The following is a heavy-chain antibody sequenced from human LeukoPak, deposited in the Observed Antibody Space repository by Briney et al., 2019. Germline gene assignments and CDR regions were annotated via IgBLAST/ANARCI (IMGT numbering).Heavy chain of an antibody. Sequence: GGSLRLSCAASGFTFRDYSLNWVRQAPGKRLEWVSLISSSSNYIYYADTVKGRFTISRDNAKNSLYLQLSSLRAEDTAVYYCAREARRSGRDFDHCGEGILVTVSS. J-gene: IGHJ4*02. D-gene: IGHD1-26*01. CDR1: GFTFRDYS. V-gene: IGHV3-21*01. CDR2: ISSSSNYI. CDR3: AREARRSGRDFDH.